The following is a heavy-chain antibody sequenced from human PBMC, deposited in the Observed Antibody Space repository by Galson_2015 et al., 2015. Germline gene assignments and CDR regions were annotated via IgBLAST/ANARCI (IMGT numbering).Heavy chain of an antibody. Sequence: SVKVSCKASGYTFTSYYMHWVRQAPGQGLEWMGIINPSGGSTSYAQKFQGRVTMTRGTSTSTVYMELSSLRSEDTAVYYCARGGRGVVVVVAATFDYWGQGTLVTVSS. V-gene: IGHV1-46*01. D-gene: IGHD2-15*01. J-gene: IGHJ4*02. CDR1: GYTFTSYY. CDR3: ARGGRGVVVVVAATFDY. CDR2: INPSGGST.